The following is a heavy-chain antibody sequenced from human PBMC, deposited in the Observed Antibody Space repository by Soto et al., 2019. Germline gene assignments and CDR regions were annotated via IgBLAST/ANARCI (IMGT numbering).Heavy chain of an antibody. D-gene: IGHD6-19*01. Sequence: SETLSLTCTVSGGSISSYYWSWIRQPPGKGLEWIGYIYYSGSTNYNPSLKSRVTISVDTSKNQFSLKLSSVTAADTAVYYCARYSSGSDAFDIWGQGTMVTVSS. CDR1: GGSISSYY. CDR2: IYYSGST. V-gene: IGHV4-59*01. CDR3: ARYSSGSDAFDI. J-gene: IGHJ3*02.